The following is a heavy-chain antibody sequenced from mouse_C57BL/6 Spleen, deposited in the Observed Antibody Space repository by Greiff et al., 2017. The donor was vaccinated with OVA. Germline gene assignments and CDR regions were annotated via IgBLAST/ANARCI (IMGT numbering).Heavy chain of an antibody. J-gene: IGHJ4*01. CDR3: ARPGITTTYYAIDY. CDR2: ISSGSSTI. CDR1: GFTFSDYG. D-gene: IGHD1-1*01. V-gene: IGHV5-17*01. Sequence: EVQVVESGGGLVKPGGSLNLSCAASGFTFSDYGMHWVRQAPEKGLEWVAYISSGSSTIYYADTVKGRFTISRDNAKNTLFLQMTSLRSEDTAMYYCARPGITTTYYAIDYWGQGTSVTVSS.